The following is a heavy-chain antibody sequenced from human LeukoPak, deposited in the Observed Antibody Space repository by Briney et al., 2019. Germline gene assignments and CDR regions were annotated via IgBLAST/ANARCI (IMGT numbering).Heavy chain of an antibody. CDR1: GFTFSIYA. D-gene: IGHD4-17*01. CDR2: ISYDGSNK. V-gene: IGHV3-30-3*01. J-gene: IGHJ4*02. Sequence: GGSLRLSCAASGFTFSIYAMHWGRQAPGKGLEWVAVISYDGSNKYYADSVKGRFTISRDNSKNTLYLQMNSLRAEDTAVYYCARDDYGDYVGIDEWGQGTLVTVSS. CDR3: ARDDYGDYVGIDE.